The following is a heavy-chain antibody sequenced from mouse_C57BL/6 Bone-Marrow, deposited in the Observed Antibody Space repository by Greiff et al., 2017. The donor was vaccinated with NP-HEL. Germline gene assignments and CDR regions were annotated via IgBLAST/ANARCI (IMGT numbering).Heavy chain of an antibody. CDR3: AREGIYYDYDLYAMDY. Sequence: QVQLQQPGAELVMPGASVKLSCKASGYTFTSYWMHWVKQRPGQGLEWIGEIDPSDSYTNYTQKFKGKSTLTVDKSSSTAYMQLSSLTSEDSAVYYCAREGIYYDYDLYAMDYWGQGTSVTVSS. V-gene: IGHV1-69*01. CDR2: IDPSDSYT. CDR1: GYTFTSYW. J-gene: IGHJ4*01. D-gene: IGHD2-4*01.